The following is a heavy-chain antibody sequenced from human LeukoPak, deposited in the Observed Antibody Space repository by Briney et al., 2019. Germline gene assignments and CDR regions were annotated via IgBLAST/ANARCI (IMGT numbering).Heavy chain of an antibody. Sequence: GGTLRLSCAASGFTFSSHGMNWVRQAPGKGLEWVSVISDSGGSTYYADSVKGRLTLSRDNSKNTLYLQMNSLRPEDTAVYYCAKDDAWLQYGNWGRGTLVTVSS. CDR1: GFTFSSHG. CDR2: ISDSGGST. J-gene: IGHJ4*02. V-gene: IGHV3-23*01. D-gene: IGHD5-24*01. CDR3: AKDDAWLQYGN.